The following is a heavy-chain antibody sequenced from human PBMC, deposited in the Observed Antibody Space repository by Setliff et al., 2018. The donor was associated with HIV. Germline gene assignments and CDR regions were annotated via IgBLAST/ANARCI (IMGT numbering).Heavy chain of an antibody. D-gene: IGHD3-3*01. Sequence: SETLSLTCTVSGGSVSLYYWNWMRQPVGKGLGWIGRLFTSGKTIFSPSLKSRVSMSVDTSKNAVSLKLDSVTAGDSAVYFCARDLFNEWQGHYYYYMDVWGKGTTVTV. CDR3: ARDLFNEWQGHYYYYMDV. V-gene: IGHV4-4*07. CDR1: GGSVSLYY. CDR2: LFTSGKT. J-gene: IGHJ6*03.